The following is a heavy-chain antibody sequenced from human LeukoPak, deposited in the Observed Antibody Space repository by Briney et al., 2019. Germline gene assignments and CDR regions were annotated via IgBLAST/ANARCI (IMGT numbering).Heavy chain of an antibody. D-gene: IGHD5-18*01. CDR1: GGTFSSYA. CDR3: ARDHSGIQLWSYYFDY. V-gene: IGHV1-69*13. CDR2: IIPIFGTA. Sequence: GASVKVSCKASGGTFSSYAISWVRQAPGQGLEWMGGIIPIFGTANYAQKFQGRVTITADESTSTAYMELSSLRSEDTAVYYCARDHSGIQLWSYYFDYWGQGTLVTVSS. J-gene: IGHJ4*02.